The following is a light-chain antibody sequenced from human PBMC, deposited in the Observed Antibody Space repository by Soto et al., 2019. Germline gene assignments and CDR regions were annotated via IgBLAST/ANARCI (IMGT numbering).Light chain of an antibody. J-gene: IGKJ4*01. CDR2: GAS. V-gene: IGKV1-12*01. CDR1: QGISNW. CDR3: QQTNTYLPLT. Sequence: DIQMTQSPSSVSASVGDRVTITCRASQGISNWLAWYQQQPGKAPKLLIYGASSLKSGVPSRFSGGGSVTHFTLIIISLQPEDFATYYCQQTNTYLPLTFGGGTKVEI.